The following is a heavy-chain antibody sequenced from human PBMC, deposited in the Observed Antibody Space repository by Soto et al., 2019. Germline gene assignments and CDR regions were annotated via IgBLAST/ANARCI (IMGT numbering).Heavy chain of an antibody. D-gene: IGHD2-15*01. V-gene: IGHV1-18*01. CDR1: GYTFTNYG. Sequence: QVQLVQSGSEVKKPGASVKVSCKASGYTFTNYGMSWVRQAPGQGLEWMGWISAYNGNTNHAQNFQGRVTMTTDTSTNTAYMELRNLRSDDTDVYYCARSYCSVGSCYSCWHFDLWGRGALVTISS. CDR2: ISAYNGNT. J-gene: IGHJ2*01. CDR3: ARSYCSVGSCYSCWHFDL.